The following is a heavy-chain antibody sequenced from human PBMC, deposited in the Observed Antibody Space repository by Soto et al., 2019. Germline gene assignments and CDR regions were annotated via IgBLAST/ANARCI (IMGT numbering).Heavy chain of an antibody. CDR3: AKADGEQWLIPHLDN. J-gene: IGHJ4*02. CDR1: GFNFKKFA. V-gene: IGHV3-23*01. D-gene: IGHD6-19*01. Sequence: EVQLLESGGGVVQPGGSLRLSCEASGFNFKKFAMGWFRQAPGEGLEWVSGISCCGGSTFYADSVKGRLSLARDDSKNTLSLQLNSLRVEDTAHYYCAKADGEQWLIPHLDNWGQGTLVTVS. CDR2: ISCCGGST.